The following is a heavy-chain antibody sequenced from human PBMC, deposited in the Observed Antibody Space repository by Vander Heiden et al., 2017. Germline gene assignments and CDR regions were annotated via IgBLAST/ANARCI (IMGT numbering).Heavy chain of an antibody. CDR3: ARHCASVSCFTSSNWNFGMDV. CDR2: VTARGDKT. J-gene: IGHJ6*02. Sequence: EGQVVESGGTLVQPGGSLRLRCVASDFIFRDYLMSRARQAPGGWPQWVAEVTARGDKTYYAGAVRGRFTISRDNSKNTVYLERRSLRVDDTAMYYCARHCASVSCFTSSNWNFGMDVWGQGTAVIVSS. V-gene: IGHV3-23*04. CDR1: DFIFRDYL. D-gene: IGHD1-1*01.